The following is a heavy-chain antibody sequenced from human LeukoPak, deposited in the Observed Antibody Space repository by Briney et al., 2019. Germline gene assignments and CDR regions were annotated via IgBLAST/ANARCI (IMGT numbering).Heavy chain of an antibody. CDR2: IYYSGST. CDR3: AREVSALFDP. Sequence: PSETLSLTCTVSGGSISSYHWSWIRQPPGKGLEWIGYIYYSGSTNYNPSLKSRVTISVDTSKNQFSLKLSSVTAADTAVYYCAREVSALFDPWGQGTLVTVSS. J-gene: IGHJ5*02. V-gene: IGHV4-59*12. CDR1: GGSISSYH.